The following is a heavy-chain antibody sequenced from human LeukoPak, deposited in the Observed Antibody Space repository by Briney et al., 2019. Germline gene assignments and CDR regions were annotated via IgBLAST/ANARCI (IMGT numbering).Heavy chain of an antibody. V-gene: IGHV7-4-1*02. D-gene: IGHD5-18*01. CDR2: INTDTGNP. CDR1: GYTFTNYA. J-gene: IGHJ4*02. Sequence: ASVTVSCKASGYTFTNYAMNWVRQAPGQGLEWMGWINTDTGNPTYAQGFTGRFVFSLDTSVSTAYLQISSLKAEDTAIHYCASRGYSYEFDFWGQGTLVTVSS. CDR3: ASRGYSYEFDF.